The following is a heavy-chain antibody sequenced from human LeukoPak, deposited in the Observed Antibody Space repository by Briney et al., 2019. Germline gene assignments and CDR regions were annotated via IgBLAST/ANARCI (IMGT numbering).Heavy chain of an antibody. CDR2: IHTSGSP. D-gene: IGHD6-19*01. Sequence: SETLSLTCTVSGGSISSGDVYWTWIRQPAGKGLEWIGRIHTSGSPSYNPSLKSRVTISVDTSNNQFSLKLSSVTAADTAVYYCARQQQAVAGTLDFDLWGRGTLVTVSS. J-gene: IGHJ2*01. CDR1: GGSISSGDVY. V-gene: IGHV4-61*02. CDR3: ARQQQAVAGTLDFDL.